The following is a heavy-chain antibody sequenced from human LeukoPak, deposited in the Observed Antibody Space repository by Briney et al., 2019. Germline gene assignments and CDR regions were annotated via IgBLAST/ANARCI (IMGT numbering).Heavy chain of an antibody. CDR3: ASGRAEMATMVGYYYYYMDV. CDR1: GFTFSSYS. J-gene: IGHJ6*03. CDR2: ISSSSSYI. Sequence: PGGSLRLSCAASGFTFSSYSMNWVRQAPGKGLEWVSSISSSSSYIYYADSVKGRFTISRDNAKNSLYLQMNSLRAEDTAVYYCASGRAEMATMVGYYYYYMDVWGKGTTVTVSS. V-gene: IGHV3-21*01. D-gene: IGHD5-24*01.